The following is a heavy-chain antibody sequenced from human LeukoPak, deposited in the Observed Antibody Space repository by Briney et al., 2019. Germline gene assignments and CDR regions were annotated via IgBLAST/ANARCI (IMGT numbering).Heavy chain of an antibody. CDR3: VSAPFYSSSWYGPDYYYMDV. V-gene: IGHV3-9*01. D-gene: IGHD6-13*01. Sequence: PGGSLRLSCAASGFTFDDYATHWVRQAPGKGLEWVSGISWNSGSIGYADSVKGRFTISRDNAKNSLYLQMNSLRAEDTALYYCVSAPFYSSSWYGPDYYYMDVWGKGTTVTVSS. CDR1: GFTFDDYA. J-gene: IGHJ6*03. CDR2: ISWNSGSI.